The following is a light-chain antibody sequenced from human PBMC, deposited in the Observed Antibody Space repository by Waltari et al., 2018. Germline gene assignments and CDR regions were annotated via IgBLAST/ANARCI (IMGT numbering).Light chain of an antibody. CDR2: DVS. CDR1: SSDVGGYNS. CDR3: CSYAGSYTLV. Sequence: QSALTQPRSVSGSPGQSVTVSCTGTSSDVGGYNSVSWYQQTPGKAPKLMIYDVSKRPSGVPDRFSGSKSGNTASLTISGLQAEDEADYYCCSYAGSYTLVFGGGTKLTVL. J-gene: IGLJ3*02. V-gene: IGLV2-11*01.